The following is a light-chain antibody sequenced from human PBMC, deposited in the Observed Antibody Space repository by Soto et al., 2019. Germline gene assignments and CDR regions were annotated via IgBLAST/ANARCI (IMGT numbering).Light chain of an antibody. Sequence: EIVMTQSPATLSVSPGERATLSCRASQNVHTNLAWYPQKPGQAPRLLIYGASTRATGIAARFSGTGSGTQFTLTISSLQSGDFAVYYCQHYNGWPPYTFGQGTKLDIK. CDR3: QHYNGWPPYT. V-gene: IGKV3D-15*01. CDR1: QNVHTN. J-gene: IGKJ2*01. CDR2: GAS.